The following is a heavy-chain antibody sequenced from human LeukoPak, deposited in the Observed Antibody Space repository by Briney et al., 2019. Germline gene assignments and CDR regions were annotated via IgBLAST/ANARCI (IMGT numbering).Heavy chain of an antibody. Sequence: ASVKVSCKTSGYTFSSYGISWVRQAPGQGLEWMGWISGYKGNTNYAQKLQGRVTLTTDTSTSTAYLELRSLRSDDTAVYYCARVDNSYDSSGAQHDAFDVWGQGTMVTVSS. CDR3: ARVDNSYDSSGAQHDAFDV. J-gene: IGHJ3*01. D-gene: IGHD3-22*01. V-gene: IGHV1-18*01. CDR2: ISGYKGNT. CDR1: GYTFSSYG.